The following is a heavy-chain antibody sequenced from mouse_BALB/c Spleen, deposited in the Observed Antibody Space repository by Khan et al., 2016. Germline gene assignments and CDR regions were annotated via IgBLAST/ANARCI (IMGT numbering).Heavy chain of an antibody. Sequence: EVQLQESGPGLVKPSQSLSLTCTVTGYSITSDYAWNWIRQFPGNKLEWMGYISYSGSTSYNPSLKSRISINRDTSKHQFFLQLNSVTTEDTATYYCARREYGNYFDYWGQGTTLTVSS. CDR2: ISYSGST. CDR3: ARREYGNYFDY. J-gene: IGHJ2*01. D-gene: IGHD2-10*02. V-gene: IGHV3-2*02. CDR1: GYSITSDYA.